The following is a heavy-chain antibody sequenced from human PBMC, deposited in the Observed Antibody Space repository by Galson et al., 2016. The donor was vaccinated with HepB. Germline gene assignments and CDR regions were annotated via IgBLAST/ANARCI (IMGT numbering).Heavy chain of an antibody. J-gene: IGHJ4*02. Sequence: SLRLSCAVSGFSFSTYAMSWVRQAPGKGLVWVSTIGGSGDNKYYAHSVKGRFTISRDNSMNTPYLQMNSLRAEDTAVYYCAKDLLSDYVWGSYRFQDWGQGAPVTVSS. CDR2: IGGSGDNK. CDR1: GFSFSTYA. V-gene: IGHV3-23*01. D-gene: IGHD3-16*02. CDR3: AKDLLSDYVWGSYRFQD.